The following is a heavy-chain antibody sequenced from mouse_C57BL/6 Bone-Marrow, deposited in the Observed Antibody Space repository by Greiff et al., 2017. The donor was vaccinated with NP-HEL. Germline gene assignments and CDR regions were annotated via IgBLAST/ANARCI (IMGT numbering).Heavy chain of an antibody. J-gene: IGHJ1*03. CDR1: GYTFTSYW. V-gene: IGHV1-55*01. Sequence: QVQLQQPGAELVKPGASVKMSCKASGYTFTSYWITWVKQRPGQGLEWIGDIYPGSGRPNYNEKFKSKAKLTVDTSSSTAYMQLSSLTSEDSAVYYCAREEELPGYFDVWGTGTTVTVSS. CDR3: AREEELPGYFDV. CDR2: IYPGSGRP. D-gene: IGHD2-1*01.